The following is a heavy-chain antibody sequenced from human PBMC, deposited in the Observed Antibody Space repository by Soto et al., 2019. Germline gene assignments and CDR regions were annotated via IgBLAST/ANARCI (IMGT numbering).Heavy chain of an antibody. D-gene: IGHD4-17*01. Sequence: QVQLVESGGGVVQPGRSLRLSCAASGFTFSSYAMHWVRQAPGKGLEWVAVISYDGSNKYYADSVKGPFTISRDNSKNPLDLQMNSLRAEDTAVYYCARVPPTVKSRRFDPWGQGTLVTVSS. CDR1: GFTFSSYA. J-gene: IGHJ5*02. CDR3: ARVPPTVKSRRFDP. V-gene: IGHV3-30-3*01. CDR2: ISYDGSNK.